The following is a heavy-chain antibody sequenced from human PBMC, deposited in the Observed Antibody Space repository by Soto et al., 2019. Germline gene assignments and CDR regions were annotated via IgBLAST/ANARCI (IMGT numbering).Heavy chain of an antibody. Sequence: GGSLRLSCAASGFPLRSYAMSWVRQAPGKGLEWVSAISGSGGSTYYADSVKGRFTISRDNSKNTLYLQMNSLRAEDTAVYYCARGGGTYYYDSSGYFGPRDYWGQGTLVTVSS. CDR1: GFPLRSYA. J-gene: IGHJ4*02. D-gene: IGHD3-22*01. V-gene: IGHV3-23*01. CDR2: ISGSGGST. CDR3: ARGGGTYYYDSSGYFGPRDY.